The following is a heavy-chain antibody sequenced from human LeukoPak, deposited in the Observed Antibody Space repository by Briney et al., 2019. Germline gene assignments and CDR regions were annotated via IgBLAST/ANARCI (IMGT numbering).Heavy chain of an antibody. CDR3: ARDRVVPAAIGAFDI. D-gene: IGHD2-2*01. CDR1: THSVSTDYY. CDR2: IYHDGST. Sequence: SETLSLTCTVSTHSVSTDYYWGWIRQPPGKGLEWVGNIYHDGSTYYTPSLKSRVTISVDTSKNQFSLKPSSVTAADTAVYYCARDRVVPAAIGAFDIWGQGTMVTVSS. V-gene: IGHV4-38-2*02. J-gene: IGHJ3*02.